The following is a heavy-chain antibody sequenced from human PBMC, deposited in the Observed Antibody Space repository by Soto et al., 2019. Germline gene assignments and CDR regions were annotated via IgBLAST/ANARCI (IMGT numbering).Heavy chain of an antibody. CDR1: GGSISSYY. CDR3: ARYFQYRRSARPVDL. J-gene: IGHJ2*01. D-gene: IGHD3-16*02. Sequence: ETLSLTCTVSGGSISSYYWSWIRQPPGKGLEWIGYIYYSGSTNYNPSLKSRVTISVDTSKNQFSLRLSSVTAADTAVYYCARYFQYRRSARPVDLWGRGTLVTVSS. V-gene: IGHV4-59*12. CDR2: IYYSGST.